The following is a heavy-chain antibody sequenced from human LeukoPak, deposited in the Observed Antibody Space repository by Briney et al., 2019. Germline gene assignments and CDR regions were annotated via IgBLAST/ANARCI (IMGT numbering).Heavy chain of an antibody. CDR1: GFTFTSYG. V-gene: IGHV3-23*01. J-gene: IGHJ3*02. D-gene: IGHD3-10*01. Sequence: PGGTLRLSCAASGFTFTSYGMTWVRQAPGKGLEWVSAISGSGITPYYADSVKGRFTISRDNSQNTLYLQMNSLRADDTAVYYCARAVYAVSGPDDAFDIWGQGTMVTVSS. CDR2: ISGSGITP. CDR3: ARAVYAVSGPDDAFDI.